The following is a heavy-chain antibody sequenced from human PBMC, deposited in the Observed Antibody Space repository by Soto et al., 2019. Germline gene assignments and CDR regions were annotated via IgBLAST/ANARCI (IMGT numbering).Heavy chain of an antibody. D-gene: IGHD3-10*01. CDR3: ARDPPGSGSYRYWFGP. V-gene: IGHV1-69*04. J-gene: IGHJ5*02. Sequence: SVKVSCKASGGTFSSYTISWVRQAPGQGLEWMGRIIPILGIANYAQKFQGRVTITADKSTSTAYMELSSLRSEDTAVYYCARDPPGSGSYRYWFGPWGQGTLVTVSS. CDR2: IIPILGIA. CDR1: GGTFSSYT.